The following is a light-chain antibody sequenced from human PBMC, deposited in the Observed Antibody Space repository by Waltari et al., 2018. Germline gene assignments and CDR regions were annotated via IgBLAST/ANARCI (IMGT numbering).Light chain of an antibody. J-gene: IGKJ4*01. Sequence: DIQMTQSPSTLSASVGDRVTITCRASQSISTFLAWYQQKPGKAPKLLIYKASSLESGVPSTFSGSGSGTEFTLTISSLQPDDFATYYCQQYNTYPLTFGGGTKVEIK. CDR1: QSISTF. CDR3: QQYNTYPLT. CDR2: KAS. V-gene: IGKV1-5*03.